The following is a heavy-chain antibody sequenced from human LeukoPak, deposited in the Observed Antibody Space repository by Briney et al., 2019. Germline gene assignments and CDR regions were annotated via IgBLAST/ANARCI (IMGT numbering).Heavy chain of an antibody. CDR3: ARDRNWNYVDAFDI. D-gene: IGHD1-7*01. J-gene: IGHJ3*02. V-gene: IGHV3-30-3*01. CDR2: ISYDGINK. CDR1: GFTFTSSA. Sequence: GGSLRLSCAASGFTFTSSAIHWVRQAPGKGLEWVAVISYDGINKYYADSVKGRFTISRDNSKNTLYLQMNSLRAEDTAVYYCARDRNWNYVDAFDIWGQGTMVTVSS.